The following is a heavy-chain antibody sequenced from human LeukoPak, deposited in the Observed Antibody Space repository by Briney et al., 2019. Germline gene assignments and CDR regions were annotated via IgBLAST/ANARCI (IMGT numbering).Heavy chain of an antibody. CDR3: ATFQRDYGYHYYYYMDV. CDR2: FDPEDGET. D-gene: IGHD4/OR15-4a*01. CDR1: GYTLTELS. Sequence: ASVKVSCKVSGYTLTELSMHWVRQAPGKGLEWMGGFDPEDGETIYAQKFQGRVTMTEDTSTDTAYMELSSLRSEDTAVYYCATFQRDYGYHYYYYMDVWGKGTTVTVSS. J-gene: IGHJ6*03. V-gene: IGHV1-24*01.